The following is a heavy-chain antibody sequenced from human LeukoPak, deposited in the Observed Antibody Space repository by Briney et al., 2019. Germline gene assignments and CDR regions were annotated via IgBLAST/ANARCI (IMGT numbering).Heavy chain of an antibody. CDR2: ISDSGEVT. D-gene: IGHD3-10*01. CDR1: GFTFSDYG. V-gene: IGHV3-23*01. Sequence: GGSLRLSCGVSGFTFSDYGMSWVRQAPGQGLEWVASISDSGEVTFKADSVKGRFTISRDNSKNALYQQMNYLRAEDTAVYYCAKGASYYSFDPWGQGTQVAVSS. J-gene: IGHJ5*02. CDR3: AKGASYYSFDP.